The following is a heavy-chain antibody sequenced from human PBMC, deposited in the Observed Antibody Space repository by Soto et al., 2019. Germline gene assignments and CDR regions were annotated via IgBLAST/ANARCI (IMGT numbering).Heavy chain of an antibody. Sequence: PGESLRLSCAASGFTFSDYYMSWIRQAPGKGPEWVSYISSSGHTIYNADSVKGRFTISRDNAKNSLYLQMNSLTVEDTAVYYCARDLVGISTGFFDHWGQGTLVTVS. CDR3: ARDLVGISTGFFDH. D-gene: IGHD2-8*02. J-gene: IGHJ4*02. CDR1: GFTFSDYY. CDR2: ISSSGHTI. V-gene: IGHV3-11*01.